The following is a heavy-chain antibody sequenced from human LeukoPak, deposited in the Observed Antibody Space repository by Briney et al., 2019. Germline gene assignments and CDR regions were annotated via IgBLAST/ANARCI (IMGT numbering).Heavy chain of an antibody. D-gene: IGHD1-26*01. CDR3: ARSRAFNSGAFDP. J-gene: IGHJ5*02. V-gene: IGHV4-61*01. Sequence: SSETLSLTCTVSGASVSSASYWTWIRQPPGKGVEWIAHIYNGVNTNYNPSLKSRVTISVDTSKNQFSLRLNSVTAADTAVYYCARSRAFNSGAFDPWGQGTLVTVSS. CDR1: GASVSSASY. CDR2: IYNGVNT.